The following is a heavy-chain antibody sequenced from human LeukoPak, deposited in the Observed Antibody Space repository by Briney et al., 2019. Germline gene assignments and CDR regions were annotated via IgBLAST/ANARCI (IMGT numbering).Heavy chain of an antibody. CDR1: GYTFTSYD. J-gene: IGHJ4*02. CDR2: MNPNSGNT. CDR3: ARGRYGDYWAYFDY. V-gene: IGHV1-8*03. D-gene: IGHD4-17*01. Sequence: ASVKVSCKASGYTFTSYDINWVRQATGQGLEWMGWMNPNSGNTGYAQKFQGRVTITRNTSISTAYMELSSLRSEDTAVYYCARGRYGDYWAYFDYWGQGTLVTVSS.